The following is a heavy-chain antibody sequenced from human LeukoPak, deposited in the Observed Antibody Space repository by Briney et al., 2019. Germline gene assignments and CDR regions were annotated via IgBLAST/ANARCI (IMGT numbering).Heavy chain of an antibody. CDR2: LFWDGEST. J-gene: IGHJ6*03. Sequence: GGSLRLSFPASGFIFVDYPMHELRQAPGRGREGVAFLFWDGESTDYAASVRGRFIISRDNSDNSLYLQMNNLKAEDTAIYYCAKDGSRGYSSTGYYMDAWGKGTTVIVSS. D-gene: IGHD6-19*01. V-gene: IGHV3-43D*04. CDR3: AKDGSRGYSSTGYYMDA. CDR1: GFIFVDYP.